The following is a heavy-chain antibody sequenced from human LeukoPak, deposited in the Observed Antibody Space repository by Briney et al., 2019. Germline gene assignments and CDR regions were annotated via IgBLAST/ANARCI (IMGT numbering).Heavy chain of an antibody. CDR3: ARSGYDSTYYYYMDV. V-gene: IGHV4-61*01. D-gene: IGHD5-12*01. Sequence: SETLSLTCTVSGGSISTSSYYWSWIRQPPGKGLEWIGYIYYSGSTNYNPSLKSRVTISVDTSKNQFSLKLSSVTAADTAVYYCARSGYDSTYYYYMDVWGKGTTATISS. CDR1: GGSISTSSYY. CDR2: IYYSGST. J-gene: IGHJ6*03.